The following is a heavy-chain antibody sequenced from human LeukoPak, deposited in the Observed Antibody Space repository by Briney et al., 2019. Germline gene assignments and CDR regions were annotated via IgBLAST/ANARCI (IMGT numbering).Heavy chain of an antibody. D-gene: IGHD1-26*01. CDR3: ARGGYSGSYYGSQYYFDY. Sequence: ASVKVSCKASGYTFTSYGISWVRQAPGQGLEWMGWISAYNGNTNYAQKLQGRVTMTTDTSTSTAYMELRSLRSDDTAVYYCARGGYSGSYYGSQYYFDYWGQGTLVTVPS. V-gene: IGHV1-18*01. J-gene: IGHJ4*02. CDR2: ISAYNGNT. CDR1: GYTFTSYG.